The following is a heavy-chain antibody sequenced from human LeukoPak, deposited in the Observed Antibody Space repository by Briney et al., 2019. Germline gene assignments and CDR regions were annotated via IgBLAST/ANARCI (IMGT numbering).Heavy chain of an antibody. Sequence: PSETLSLTCTVSGVSISSYYWSWIRQPPGKGLEWIGYVYYSGSTNYNPSLKSRVTISVDTSKNQFSLKLSSVTAADTAVYYCARELQGWFDPWGQGTLVTVSS. CDR2: VYYSGST. J-gene: IGHJ5*02. V-gene: IGHV4-59*01. CDR3: ARELQGWFDP. CDR1: GVSISSYY.